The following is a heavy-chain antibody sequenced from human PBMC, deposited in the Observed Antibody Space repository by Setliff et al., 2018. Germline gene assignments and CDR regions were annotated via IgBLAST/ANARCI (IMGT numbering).Heavy chain of an antibody. CDR1: GYTFISYY. V-gene: IGHV1-46*01. J-gene: IGHJ3*02. Sequence: ASVKVSCKASGYTFISYYMHWVRQAPGQGLEWMGIINFSGGKTSYAQNFQGRVTMTRDTSTSTVYMELSSLRSEDTAVYYCATDHQIQDIVMVVTGPGGAFDIWGQGTMVTVSS. D-gene: IGHD2-15*01. CDR2: INFSGGKT. CDR3: ATDHQIQDIVMVVTGPGGAFDI.